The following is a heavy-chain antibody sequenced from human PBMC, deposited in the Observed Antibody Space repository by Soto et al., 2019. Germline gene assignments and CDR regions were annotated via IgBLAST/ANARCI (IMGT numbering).Heavy chain of an antibody. CDR1: GGSISGHY. CDR2: IFYSGST. CDR3: ARVGSSGWSPDY. V-gene: IGHV4-59*11. Sequence: LSLTCTVSGGSISGHYWTWIRQPPGKGLEWIGYIFYSGSTNYNPSLKSRATISVDTSKNQFSLKLSSVTAADTAVYYCARVGSSGWSPDYWGPGTLVTVSS. D-gene: IGHD6-19*01. J-gene: IGHJ4*02.